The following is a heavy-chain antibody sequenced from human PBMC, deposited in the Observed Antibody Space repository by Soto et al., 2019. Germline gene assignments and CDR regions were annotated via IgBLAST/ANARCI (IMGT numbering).Heavy chain of an antibody. CDR2: IYYSGST. J-gene: IGHJ4*02. D-gene: IGHD4-4*01. CDR3: ARGAPYTSFDN. Sequence: QVQLQESGPGLVRPSQTLSLTCTVSGGSLSSDVYYWSWIRQHPGKGLEWIGYIYYSGSTYYNPSLKSRLTLSVDTSVNQFSLRLTSVTAADTAVYYCARGAPYTSFDNWGQGTLVTVSS. CDR1: GGSLSSDVYY. V-gene: IGHV4-31*03.